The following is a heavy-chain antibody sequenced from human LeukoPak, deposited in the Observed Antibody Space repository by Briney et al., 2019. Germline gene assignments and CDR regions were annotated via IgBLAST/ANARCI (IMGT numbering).Heavy chain of an antibody. CDR3: ARVYDSSGYYFDY. Sequence: SETLSLTCTVSGGSISSYYWSWIRQPPGKGLEWIGYIYYSGSTNYNPSLKSRVTISVDTSKNQFSLKLNSVTAADTAVYYCARVYDSSGYYFDYWGQGTLVTVSS. D-gene: IGHD3-22*01. J-gene: IGHJ4*02. CDR2: IYYSGST. V-gene: IGHV4-59*08. CDR1: GGSISSYY.